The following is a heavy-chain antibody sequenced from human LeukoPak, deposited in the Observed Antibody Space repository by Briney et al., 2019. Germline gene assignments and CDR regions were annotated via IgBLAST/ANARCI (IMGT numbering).Heavy chain of an antibody. J-gene: IGHJ3*02. V-gene: IGHV5-51*01. CDR3: ARRRLHKGDGGSDAFDI. D-gene: IGHD3-10*01. Sequence: GESLKISCKGSGYSFTSYWIGWVRQMPGKGLEWMGIIYPGDSDTRYSPSFQGQVTISADKSISTAYLQWSSLKASDTAMYYCARRRLHKGDGGSDAFDIWGQGTMVTVSS. CDR1: GYSFTSYW. CDR2: IYPGDSDT.